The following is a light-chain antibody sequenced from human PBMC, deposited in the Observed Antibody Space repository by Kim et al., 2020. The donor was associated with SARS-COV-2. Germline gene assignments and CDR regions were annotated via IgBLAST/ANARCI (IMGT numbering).Light chain of an antibody. Sequence: QSVVTQPPSASGTPGQRVTISCSGSSSNIGGNTVNWYQQVPGTAPKLLIYRNNQRPSGVPDRFSGSKSGTSASLASSGLQSEDEAYYYCAVWDDSLNGVVFGGGTQLTVL. V-gene: IGLV1-44*01. J-gene: IGLJ2*01. CDR1: SSNIGGNT. CDR3: AVWDDSLNGVV. CDR2: RNN.